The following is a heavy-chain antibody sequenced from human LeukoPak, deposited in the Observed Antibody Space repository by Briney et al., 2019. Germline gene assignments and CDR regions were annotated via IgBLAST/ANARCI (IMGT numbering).Heavy chain of an antibody. V-gene: IGHV1-69*04. D-gene: IGHD1-14*01. CDR1: GGTFSSYA. Sequence: SVKVSCKASGGTFSSYAISWVRQAPGQGLEWMGRIIPILGIVNYAQKFQGRVAITADKSTSTAYMELSSLRSEDTAVYYCARDRDQSATKGWGQGTLVTVSS. CDR3: ARDRDQSATKG. J-gene: IGHJ4*02. CDR2: IIPILGIV.